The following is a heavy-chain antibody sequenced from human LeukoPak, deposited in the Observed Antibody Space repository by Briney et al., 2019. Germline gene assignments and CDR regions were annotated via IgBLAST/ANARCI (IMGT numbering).Heavy chain of an antibody. CDR2: IYTSGTT. CDR3: ARDRSELKLWWRQVHWFDP. V-gene: IGHV4-61*02. J-gene: IGHJ5*02. D-gene: IGHD2-21*02. Sequence: SETLSLACTVPGGSISSGSYYWSWIRQPAGKGLEWIGRIYTSGTTNYNPSLKSRVTISVDTSKNQFSLKLSSVTAADTAVYYCARDRSELKLWWRQVHWFDPWGQGTLVTVSS. CDR1: GGSISSGSYY.